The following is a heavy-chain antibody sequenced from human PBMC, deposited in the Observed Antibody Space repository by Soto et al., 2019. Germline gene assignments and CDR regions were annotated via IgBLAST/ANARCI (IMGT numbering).Heavy chain of an antibody. CDR3: ARHPDRTAEIGWFAT. V-gene: IGHV3-48*01. Sequence: EVQLVESGGGLVQPGGSLRLSCAASGFTFSSYSMNWVRQAPGKGLEWVSYISSSSSTIYYADSVKGRFTLSRDSAKHSLYLQMNSLRAEDTAVYYFARHPDRTAEIGWFATWGQGTLVNVSS. J-gene: IGHJ5*02. D-gene: IGHD6-13*01. CDR1: GFTFSSYS. CDR2: ISSSSSTI.